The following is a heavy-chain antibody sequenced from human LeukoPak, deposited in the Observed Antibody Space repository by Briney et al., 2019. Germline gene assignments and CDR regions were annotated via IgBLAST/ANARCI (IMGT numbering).Heavy chain of an antibody. CDR3: SRITTNGYFEY. CDR2: IRWDDER. V-gene: IGHV3-7*01. Sequence: GGSLRLSCSASGFTFSSFWMGWVRQAPGKGLEWVASIRWDDERHHVDSVTGRFPVSRDNAKNSLYLQMNSLRAEDTAVYFCSRITTNGYFEYWGQGALVTVSS. CDR1: GFTFSSFW. D-gene: IGHD1-1*01. J-gene: IGHJ4*02.